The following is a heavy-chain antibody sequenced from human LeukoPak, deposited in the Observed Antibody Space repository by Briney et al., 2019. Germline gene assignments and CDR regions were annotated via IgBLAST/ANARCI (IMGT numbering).Heavy chain of an antibody. D-gene: IGHD6-13*01. CDR2: ISGIGGTT. Sequence: GGSLRLSCAASGFTFSSYAMNWVRQAPGKGLEWVSAISGIGGTTYYADSVKGRFTISRDNSKNTLYLQMNSLRAEDTAVYYCARAQTGYSSSWYGSDAEYFQHWGQGTLVTVSS. V-gene: IGHV3-23*01. CDR1: GFTFSSYA. J-gene: IGHJ1*01. CDR3: ARAQTGYSSSWYGSDAEYFQH.